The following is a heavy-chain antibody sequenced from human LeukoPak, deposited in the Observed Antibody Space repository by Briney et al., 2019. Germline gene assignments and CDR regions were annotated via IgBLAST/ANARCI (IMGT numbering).Heavy chain of an antibody. CDR2: IHHSGST. V-gene: IGHV4-4*03. D-gene: IGHD3-10*01. CDR3: ARIRGFGADYYYYYMDV. CDR1: GGSISSRNW. J-gene: IGHJ6*03. Sequence: PETLSLTCAVSGGSISSRNWWSWVRQPPGKGLEWIAEIHHSGSTNYNPSLKSRVTISVDKSKNQFSLKLSSVTAADTAAYYCARIRGFGADYYYYYMDVWGKGTTVTVSS.